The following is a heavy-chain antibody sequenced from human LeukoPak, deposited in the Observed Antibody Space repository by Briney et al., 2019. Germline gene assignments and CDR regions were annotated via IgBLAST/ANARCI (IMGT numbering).Heavy chain of an antibody. CDR1: GFTFSSYG. J-gene: IGHJ3*01. V-gene: IGHV3-23*01. Sequence: GGPLRLSCAASGFTFSSYGMSWVRQAPGKGLEWVSAISGSGGSTYYADSVKGRFTISRDNSKNSLYLQMTSLRAENTAVYYCARRYCSTTNCYAFDAWGQGAMVTVSS. CDR3: ARRYCSTTNCYAFDA. D-gene: IGHD2-2*01. CDR2: ISGSGGST.